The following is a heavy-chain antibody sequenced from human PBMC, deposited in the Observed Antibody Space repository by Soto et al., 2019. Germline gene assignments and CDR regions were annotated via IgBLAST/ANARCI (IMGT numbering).Heavy chain of an antibody. CDR2: ISGSGGST. CDR1: GFTFSSYA. CDR3: AKDYFQLVRGYFDY. V-gene: IGHV3-23*01. J-gene: IGHJ4*02. Sequence: GGSLRLSCAASGFTFSSYAMSWVRQAPGKGLEWVSAISGSGGSTYYADSVKGRFTISRDNSKNTLYLQMNSLRAEDTAVYYCAKDYFQLVRGYFDYWGQGTLVTSPQ. D-gene: IGHD6-6*01.